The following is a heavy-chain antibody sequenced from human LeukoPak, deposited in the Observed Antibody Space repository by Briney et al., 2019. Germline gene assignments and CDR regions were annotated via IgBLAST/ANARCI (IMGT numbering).Heavy chain of an antibody. CDR1: GFTFSSYS. D-gene: IGHD3-16*02. J-gene: IGHJ4*02. CDR3: ARLTFGGVIGFDY. V-gene: IGHV3-21*01. Sequence: GESLRLSCAASGFTFSSYSMNWVRQAPGKGLEWVSSIISSGSHMNYAHSVKGRFTISRDNAKNSMYLQMNSLRAEDTAVYYCARLTFGGVIGFDYWGQGTLVTAPS. CDR2: IISSGSHM.